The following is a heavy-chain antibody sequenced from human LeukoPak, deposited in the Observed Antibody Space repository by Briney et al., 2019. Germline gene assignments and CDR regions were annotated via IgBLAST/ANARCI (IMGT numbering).Heavy chain of an antibody. CDR1: GYTFTNYG. J-gene: IGHJ4*02. V-gene: IGHV1-18*01. D-gene: IGHD2-2*01. Sequence: ASVKVSCKASGYTFTNYGIGWVRQAPGQGLEWMGWISLKNGDINYAQKVRGRVTMTTDTSTSTAYMELRSLRSDDTAVYYCARDKDIVVVPAADYWGQGTLVTVSS. CDR3: ARDKDIVVVPAADY. CDR2: ISLKNGDI.